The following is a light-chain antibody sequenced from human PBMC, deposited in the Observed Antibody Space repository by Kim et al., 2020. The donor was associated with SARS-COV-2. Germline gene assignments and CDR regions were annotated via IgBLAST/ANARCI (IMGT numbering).Light chain of an antibody. V-gene: IGLV2-18*02. CDR2: EVR. CDR3: ISYTASSSFV. J-gene: IGLJ1*01. CDR1: SSNVGSYNR. Sequence: GQSVTSSCTGSSSNVGSYNRVSWYQQSPGTGPKLLIYEVRNRPSGVPDRFSGSKSGNTASLTISGLQAEDEADYYCISYTASSSFVFGTGTKVTVL.